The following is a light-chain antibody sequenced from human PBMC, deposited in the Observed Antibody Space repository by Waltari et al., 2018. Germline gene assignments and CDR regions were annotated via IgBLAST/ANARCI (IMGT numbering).Light chain of an antibody. V-gene: IGKV1-39*01. Sequence: DIQMTQSPSSLSASLGDRVTITCRANQSISKYLNWYQQRPGKAPKLLVYFKSSLQSGVPSRFSGSGSGTDFTLTINTFQPEDFATYFCQQSYGPPYTFGQGTRLEIK. CDR3: QQSYGPPYT. J-gene: IGKJ2*01. CDR1: QSISKY. CDR2: FKS.